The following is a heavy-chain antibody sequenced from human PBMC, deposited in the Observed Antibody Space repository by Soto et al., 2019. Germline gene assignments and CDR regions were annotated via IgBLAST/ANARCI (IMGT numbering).Heavy chain of an antibody. CDR2: INPSGGST. J-gene: IGHJ4*02. CDR1: GYTFTSYD. D-gene: IGHD4-17*01. CDR3: ARDRASYGGNLGFDY. Sequence: ASVKVSCKASGYTFTSYDMHWVRQAPGQGLEWMGIINPSGGSTSYAQKFQGRVTMTRDTSTSTVYMELSSLRSEDTAVYYCARDRASYGGNLGFDYWGQGTLVTVSS. V-gene: IGHV1-46*01.